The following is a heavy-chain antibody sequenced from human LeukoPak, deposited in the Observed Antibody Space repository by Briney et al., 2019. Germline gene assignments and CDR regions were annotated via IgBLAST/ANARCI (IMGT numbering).Heavy chain of an antibody. D-gene: IGHD2-2*01. J-gene: IGHJ5*02. CDR3: ARLYALGYCSSTSCYASVYWFDP. CDR1: GYSFTSYW. Sequence: GESLKISCKGSGYSFTSYWIGWVRQMPGKGLEWMGIIYPGDSDTRYSPSFQGQVIISADKSISTAYLQWSSLKASDTAMYYCARLYALGYCSSTSCYASVYWFDPWGQGALVTVSS. V-gene: IGHV5-51*01. CDR2: IYPGDSDT.